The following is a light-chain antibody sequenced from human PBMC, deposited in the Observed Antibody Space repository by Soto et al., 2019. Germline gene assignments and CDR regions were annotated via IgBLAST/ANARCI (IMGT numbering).Light chain of an antibody. CDR3: HQFGCSPPAFT. Sequence: ESMLTQSPGTLSLSPGERATLSCRASQSVSTRYLAWYQQKPGQAPRLLIYGASIRATGIADRFSGSGCGTDTTVTISRLRPEDFAVSYCHQFGCSPPAFTFGQGTKLEI. V-gene: IGKV3-20*01. J-gene: IGKJ2*01. CDR1: QSVSTRY. CDR2: GAS.